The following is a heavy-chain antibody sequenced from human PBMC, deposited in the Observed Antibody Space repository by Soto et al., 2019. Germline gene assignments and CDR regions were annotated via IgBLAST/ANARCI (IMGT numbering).Heavy chain of an antibody. CDR2: IYYSGST. Sequence: PSETLSLTCTVSGGSISSGGYYWSWIRQHPGKGLEWIGYIYYSGSTYYNPSLKSRVTISVDTSKNQFSLKLSSVTAADTAVYYCARGDYGDLTFDYWGQGTLVTVSS. CDR1: GGSISSGGYY. V-gene: IGHV4-31*03. CDR3: ARGDYGDLTFDY. D-gene: IGHD4-17*01. J-gene: IGHJ4*02.